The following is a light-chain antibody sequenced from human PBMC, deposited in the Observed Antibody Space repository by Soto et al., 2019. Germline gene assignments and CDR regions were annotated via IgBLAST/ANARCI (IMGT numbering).Light chain of an antibody. Sequence: QSALTQPASVSGSPGQSITISFTGSSSDVGGYNYVSWYQQHPGKAPILKIYDVSNRPSGVSNRFSGSKSGNTAYLTISGLQAENEAAYFCRSYKICSKLVFGGGTKLTVL. CDR2: DVS. CDR1: SSDVGGYNY. CDR3: RSYKICSKLV. V-gene: IGLV2-14*03. J-gene: IGLJ2*01.